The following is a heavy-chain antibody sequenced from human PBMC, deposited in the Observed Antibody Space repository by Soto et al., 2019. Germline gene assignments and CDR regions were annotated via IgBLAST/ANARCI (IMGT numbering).Heavy chain of an antibody. CDR1: GDSISSFY. CDR3: ARGYEYFDY. Sequence: SETLSLTCTVSGDSISSFYWTWIRQPPGKGLEWVGYIFSSGSTNYNPSLKSRVTISVDTSENQFSLKLTSVTAADTAVYYCARGYEYFDYWGQGTLVTVSS. D-gene: IGHD5-12*01. CDR2: IFSSGST. J-gene: IGHJ4*02. V-gene: IGHV4-59*01.